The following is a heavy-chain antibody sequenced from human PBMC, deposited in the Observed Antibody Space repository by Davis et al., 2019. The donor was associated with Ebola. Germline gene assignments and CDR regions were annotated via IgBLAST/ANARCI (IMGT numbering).Heavy chain of an antibody. CDR3: AKDTSNIWFDI. D-gene: IGHD1-26*01. CDR1: GFSLRSYV. J-gene: IGHJ3*02. V-gene: IGHV3-23*01. Sequence: PSETLSLTCAASGFSLRSYVMSWVRRAPGKGLEWVSTLGTSADAYHADSVKGRFTISRDNSKNTLYLQMNGLRVEDTAIYYCAKDTSNIWFDIWGQGTMVTVSS. CDR2: LGTSADA.